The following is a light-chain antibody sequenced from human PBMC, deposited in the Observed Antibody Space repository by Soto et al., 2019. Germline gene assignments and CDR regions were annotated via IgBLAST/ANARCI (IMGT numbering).Light chain of an antibody. Sequence: DILMTQSPSTLSASVGDRVTITCRASQSISSWLAWYQQKPGKAPKLVIYKASSLESGVPSRFSGSGSGTEFTLTISSLQPDDFATYYCQQYNSYWTFGQGTKVEIK. CDR1: QSISSW. V-gene: IGKV1-5*03. CDR2: KAS. J-gene: IGKJ1*01. CDR3: QQYNSYWT.